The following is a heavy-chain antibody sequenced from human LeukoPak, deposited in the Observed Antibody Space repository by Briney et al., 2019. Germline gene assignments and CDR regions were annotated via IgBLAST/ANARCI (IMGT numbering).Heavy chain of an antibody. CDR2: IYYSGST. CDR1: GGAISGRRDY. V-gene: IGHV4-39*01. J-gene: IGHJ3*02. Sequence: SEALSLTCTVSGGAISGRRDYWGWIRQPPGKGLEWIASIYYSGSTHYNPSLKSRVTISVDTSRNQFSLELRTATAADSAIYYCARNVSRGEPGGAFDIWGQGTMVTVSS. CDR3: ARNVSRGEPGGAFDI. D-gene: IGHD3-16*01.